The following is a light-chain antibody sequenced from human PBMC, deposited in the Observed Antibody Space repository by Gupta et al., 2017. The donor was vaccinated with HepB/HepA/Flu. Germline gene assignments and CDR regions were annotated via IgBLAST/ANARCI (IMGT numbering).Light chain of an antibody. CDR1: QAITSNF. Sequence: DIVLTQSPGTLSLAVGESATLSCRASQAITSNFLAWYQQTPGQAPRLLIHGVSTRATGIPDRFSGSGSGTDFTLSISRLEPEDFGVYYCQHYTTTLTCGFGPGTKLEIK. J-gene: IGKJ2*04. CDR2: GVS. CDR3: QHYTTTLTCG. V-gene: IGKV3-20*01.